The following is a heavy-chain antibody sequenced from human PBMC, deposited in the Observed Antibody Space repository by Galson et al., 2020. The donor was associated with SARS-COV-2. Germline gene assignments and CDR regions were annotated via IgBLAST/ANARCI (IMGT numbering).Heavy chain of an antibody. V-gene: IGHV3-33*01. CDR2: IWYDGSNK. Sequence: GESLKISCAASGFTFSSYGMHWVRQAPGKGLEWVAAIWYDGSNKYYADSVKGRFTISRDNSKNTLYLQMNSLRAEDTAVYYCARETVVPAANYYYYGMDVWGQGTTVTVSS. J-gene: IGHJ6*02. D-gene: IGHD2-2*01. CDR3: ARETVVPAANYYYYGMDV. CDR1: GFTFSSYG.